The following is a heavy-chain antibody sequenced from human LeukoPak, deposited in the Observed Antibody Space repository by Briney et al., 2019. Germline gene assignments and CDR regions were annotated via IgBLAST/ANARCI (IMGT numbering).Heavy chain of an antibody. J-gene: IGHJ4*02. Sequence: PGRSLRLSCAASGFTFSSYAMHWVRQAPGKGLEWGAVISYDGSNKYYADSVKGRFTISRDNSKNTLYLQMNSLRAKDTAVYYCARATSRITIFGVVPDYWGQGTLVTVSS. CDR2: ISYDGSNK. CDR3: ARATSRITIFGVVPDY. CDR1: GFTFSSYA. V-gene: IGHV3-30-3*01. D-gene: IGHD3-3*01.